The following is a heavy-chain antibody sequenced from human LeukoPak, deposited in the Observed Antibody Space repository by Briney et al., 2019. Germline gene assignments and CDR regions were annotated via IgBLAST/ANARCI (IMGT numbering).Heavy chain of an antibody. V-gene: IGHV4-39*07. CDR3: ASFQGGYCSGGSCQNWFDP. D-gene: IGHD2-15*01. CDR1: GGSVTSTPYY. J-gene: IGHJ5*02. Sequence: PSETLSLTCTVSGGSVTSTPYYWGWIRQPPEKGLEWIGSIYYSGSTYYNPSLKSRVTISVDTSKNQFSLKLSSVTAADTAVYYCASFQGGYCSGGSCQNWFDPWGQGTLVTVSS. CDR2: IYYSGST.